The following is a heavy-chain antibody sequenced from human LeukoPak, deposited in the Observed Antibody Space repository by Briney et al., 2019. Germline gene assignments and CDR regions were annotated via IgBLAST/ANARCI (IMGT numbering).Heavy chain of an antibody. J-gene: IGHJ5*02. D-gene: IGHD4-23*01. CDR3: ARDPTVVGTHSRFDP. V-gene: IGHV1-18*01. CDR1: GYTFTSYG. Sequence: ASVKVSCKASGYTFTSYGISWVRQAPGQGLEWMGWISAYNGNTNYAQKLQGRVTMTTDTSTSTAYMELRSPRSDDTAVYYCARDPTVVGTHSRFDPWGQGTLVTVSS. CDR2: ISAYNGNT.